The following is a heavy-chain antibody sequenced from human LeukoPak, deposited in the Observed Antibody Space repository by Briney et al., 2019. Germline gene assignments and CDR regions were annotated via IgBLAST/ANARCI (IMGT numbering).Heavy chain of an antibody. CDR3: AKDTRKGLGGYYDY. V-gene: IGHV3-23*01. J-gene: IGHJ4*02. CDR2: ISGSGGST. Sequence: GGSLRLSCAASGFTFSSYAMSWVRQAPGKGLEWVSAISGSGGSTYYADSVKGRFTISRDNSKNTLYLQMNSLRAEDTAIYYCAKDTRKGLGGYYDYWGQGALVTVSS. D-gene: IGHD3-22*01. CDR1: GFTFSSYA.